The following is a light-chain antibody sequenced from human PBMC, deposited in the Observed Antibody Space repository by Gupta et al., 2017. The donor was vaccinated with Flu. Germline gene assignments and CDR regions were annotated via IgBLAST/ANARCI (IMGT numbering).Light chain of an antibody. Sequence: ATLAGSPGERATLSCRASQSVSSNLAWYQQKRGKAPRLLIYGASTRATGIPARFRGSGSGTEFTLTISSLQSEDFAVYYCQQYNNWPLLTFGQGTKLEIK. CDR1: QSVSSN. V-gene: IGKV3-15*01. J-gene: IGKJ2*01. CDR2: GAS. CDR3: QQYNNWPLLT.